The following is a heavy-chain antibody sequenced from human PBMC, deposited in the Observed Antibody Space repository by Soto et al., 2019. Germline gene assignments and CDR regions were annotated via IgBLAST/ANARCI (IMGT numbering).Heavy chain of an antibody. CDR1: GGSISSSSYY. CDR2: IYYSGST. J-gene: IGHJ3*02. V-gene: IGHV4-39*01. D-gene: IGHD6-6*01. CDR3: ASTFYSSSSAFDI. Sequence: SETLSLTCTVSGGSISSSSYYWGWIRQPPGKGLEWIGSIYYSGSTYYNPSLKSRVTISLDTSKNQFSLKLSSVTAADTAVYYCASTFYSSSSAFDIWGQGTMVTVSS.